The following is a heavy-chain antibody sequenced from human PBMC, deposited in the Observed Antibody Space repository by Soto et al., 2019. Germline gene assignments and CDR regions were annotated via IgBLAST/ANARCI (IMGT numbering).Heavy chain of an antibody. CDR3: ARDRRNSWGDRKYGMDV. CDR1: GFTFSTYW. J-gene: IGHJ6*02. Sequence: EVQVVESGGGLIQPGGSLRLSCAASGFTFSTYWMSWVRQAPGKGLEWVANIKQDGGEKHYVDSVKGRFTISRDNAKNSLYLQMNSLTVAATAMYYCARDRRNSWGDRKYGMDVLCQGTAVTVS. D-gene: IGHD3-16*01. V-gene: IGHV3-7*03. CDR2: IKQDGGEK.